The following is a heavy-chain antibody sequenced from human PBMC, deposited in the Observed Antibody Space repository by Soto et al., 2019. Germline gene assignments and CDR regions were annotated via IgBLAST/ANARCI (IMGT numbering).Heavy chain of an antibody. Sequence: SETLSLTCTVSGGSISSSSYYWGWIRQPPGKGLEWIGSIYYSGSTYYNPSLKSRVTISVDTSKNQFSLKLSSVTAADTAVYYCARLNIRYYLDYWGQGTLVTVSS. CDR3: ARLNIRYYLDY. V-gene: IGHV4-39*01. CDR2: IYYSGST. CDR1: GGSISSSSYY. J-gene: IGHJ4*02.